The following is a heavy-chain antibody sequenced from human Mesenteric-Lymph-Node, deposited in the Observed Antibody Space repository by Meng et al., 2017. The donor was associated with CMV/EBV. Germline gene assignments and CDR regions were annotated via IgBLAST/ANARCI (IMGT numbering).Heavy chain of an antibody. J-gene: IGHJ4*02. V-gene: IGHV4-34*01. CDR3: ARLLGSTKYYYDSSGHLWDY. CDR2: INHSGIT. Sequence: SFSGYYWSWIRQPPGKGLEWIGEINHSGITNYNPSLKSRVTMLVDTSKNQFSLKLNSVTAADTAVYYCARLLGSTKYYYDSSGHLWDYWGQGILVTVSS. D-gene: IGHD3-22*01. CDR1: SFSGYY.